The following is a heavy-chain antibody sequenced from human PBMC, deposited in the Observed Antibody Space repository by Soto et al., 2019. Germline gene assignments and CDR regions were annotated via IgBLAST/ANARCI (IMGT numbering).Heavy chain of an antibody. J-gene: IGHJ4*02. D-gene: IGHD3-22*01. CDR2: IYYSGST. V-gene: IGHV4-59*01. CDR1: GGSISSYY. Sequence: SETLSLTCTVSGGSISSYYWSWIRQPPGKGLEWIGYIYYSGSTNYNPSLKSRVTISVDTSKNQFSLKLSSVTAADTAVYYCASYDYYDSSGLDYWGQGTLVTVSS. CDR3: ASYDYYDSSGLDY.